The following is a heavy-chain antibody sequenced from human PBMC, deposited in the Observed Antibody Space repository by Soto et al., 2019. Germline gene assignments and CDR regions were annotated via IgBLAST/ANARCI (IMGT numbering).Heavy chain of an antibody. CDR1: GGSISSGGYY. CDR2: IYYSGST. V-gene: IGHV4-31*03. D-gene: IGHD1-26*01. J-gene: IGHJ6*02. CDR3: AREYGVGATSWYYYYGMDV. Sequence: QVQLQESGPGLVKPSQTLSLTCTVSGGSISSGGYYWSWIRQHPGKGLEWIGYIYYSGSTYYNPSRKSRVTISVDTSKNQFSLKLSSVTAADTAVYYCAREYGVGATSWYYYYGMDVWGQGTTVTVSS.